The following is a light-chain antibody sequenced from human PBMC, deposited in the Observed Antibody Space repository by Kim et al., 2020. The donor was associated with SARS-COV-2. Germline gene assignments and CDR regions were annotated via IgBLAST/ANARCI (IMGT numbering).Light chain of an antibody. V-gene: IGLV1-44*01. J-gene: IGLJ3*02. Sequence: QRVTISCSGSSSNIGSNTVSWYQQRPGTATNLLLYSNNQRPSGVPDRFSRSKSGTSASLAISGLQSEDEADYYCAAWDDSLSGPSVFGGGPQLTVL. CDR3: AAWDDSLSGPSV. CDR2: SNN. CDR1: SSNIGSNT.